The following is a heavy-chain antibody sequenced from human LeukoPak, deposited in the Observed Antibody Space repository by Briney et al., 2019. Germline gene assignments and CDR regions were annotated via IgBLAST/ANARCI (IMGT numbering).Heavy chain of an antibody. CDR3: ASPDYYDSSGYTRDALDI. V-gene: IGHV1-69*04. CDR2: IIPILGIA. CDR1: GGTFSSYA. D-gene: IGHD3-22*01. J-gene: IGHJ3*02. Sequence: GASVKVSCKASGGTFSSYAISWVRQAPGQGLERMGRIIPILGIANYAQKFQGRVTITADKSTSTAYMELSSLRSEDTAVYYCASPDYYDSSGYTRDALDIWGQGTMVTVSS.